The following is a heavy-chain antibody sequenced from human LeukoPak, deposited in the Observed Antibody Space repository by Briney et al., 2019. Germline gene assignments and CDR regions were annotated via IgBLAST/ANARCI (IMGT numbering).Heavy chain of an antibody. CDR2: ISGSDGST. J-gene: IGHJ5*02. D-gene: IGHD6-13*01. Sequence: GGSLRLSCAASGFTFSSYAMSWVRQAPGKGLEWVSAISGSDGSTYYVDSVKGRFTISRDNSKNTLYLQMNSLRAEDAAVYYCANSPGSSWRYNWFDPWGQGTLVTVSS. V-gene: IGHV3-23*01. CDR1: GFTFSSYA. CDR3: ANSPGSSWRYNWFDP.